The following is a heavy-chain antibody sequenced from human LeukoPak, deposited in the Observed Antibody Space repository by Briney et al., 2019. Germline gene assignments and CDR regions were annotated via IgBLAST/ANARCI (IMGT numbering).Heavy chain of an antibody. Sequence: PSETLSLTCTVSSESIYSGIYYWSWIRRPAGKGLEWIGRIYTSGSTYYNPSLKSRVTISLDTSKNQFSLTLISVTAADTAVYYCARDVDTFFDYWGRGTLVTVSS. CDR3: ARDVDTFFDY. J-gene: IGHJ4*02. D-gene: IGHD5-18*01. V-gene: IGHV4-61*02. CDR2: IYTSGST. CDR1: SESIYSGIYY.